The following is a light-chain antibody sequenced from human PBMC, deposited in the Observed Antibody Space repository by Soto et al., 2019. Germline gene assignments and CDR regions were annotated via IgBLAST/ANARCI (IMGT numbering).Light chain of an antibody. CDR3: QQSYSTPRT. V-gene: IGKV1-39*01. CDR2: AAF. Sequence: IQMTQSPSSLSASVGDRVTITCRASQSISSHLNWYQQKPGKAPKLLIYAAFSLQSGVPSRFSGSGSGTDFTLTISRLQPEDFATYYCQQSYSTPRTFGHGTKVEIK. CDR1: QSISSH. J-gene: IGKJ1*01.